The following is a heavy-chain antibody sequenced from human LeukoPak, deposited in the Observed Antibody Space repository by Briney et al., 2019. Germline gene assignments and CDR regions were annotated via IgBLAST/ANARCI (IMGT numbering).Heavy chain of an antibody. V-gene: IGHV1-69*13. J-gene: IGHJ6*03. Sequence: SVKVSCKASGGTFGSYAISWVRQAPGQGLEWMGGIIPIFGTANYAQKFQGRVTITADESTSTAYMELSSLRSEDTAVYYCARDFGTTVTNYYYYYYMDVWGKGTTVTVSS. D-gene: IGHD4-17*01. CDR1: GGTFGSYA. CDR2: IIPIFGTA. CDR3: ARDFGTTVTNYYYYYYMDV.